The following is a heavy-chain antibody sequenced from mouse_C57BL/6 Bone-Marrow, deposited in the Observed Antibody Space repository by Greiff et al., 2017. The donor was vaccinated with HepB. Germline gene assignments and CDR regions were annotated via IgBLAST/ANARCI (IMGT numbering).Heavy chain of an antibody. J-gene: IGHJ4*01. CDR3: ARGRGYEGDAMDY. D-gene: IGHD2-2*01. CDR2: IYPYNGGS. CDR1: GYSFTGYY. Sequence: SGPELVKPGASVKISCKASGYSFTGYYMHWVKQSHGNILDWIGYIYPYNGGSSYNQKFKGKATLTVDKSSSTAYMELRNLTSEDSAVYYCARGRGYEGDAMDYWGQGTSVTVSS. V-gene: IGHV1-31*01.